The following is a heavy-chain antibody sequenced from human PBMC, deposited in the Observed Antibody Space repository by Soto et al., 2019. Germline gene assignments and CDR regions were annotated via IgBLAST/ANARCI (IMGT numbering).Heavy chain of an antibody. CDR1: GITFSDYY. CDR2: ISSSGSTI. J-gene: IGHJ4*02. V-gene: IGHV3-11*01. CDR3: AFGGLYCSGGSCYSPPGA. D-gene: IGHD2-15*01. Sequence: PGGSLRLSCAASGITFSDYYMSWIRQAPGKGLEWVSYISSSGSTIYYADSVKGRFTISRDNAKNSLYLQMNSLRAEDTAVYYCAFGGLYCSGGSCYSPPGAWGQGTLVTVSS.